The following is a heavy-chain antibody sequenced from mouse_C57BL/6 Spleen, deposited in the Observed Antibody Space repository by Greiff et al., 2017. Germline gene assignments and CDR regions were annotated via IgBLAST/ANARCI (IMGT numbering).Heavy chain of an antibody. V-gene: IGHV5-4*01. CDR2: ISDGGSYT. Sequence: EVHLVESGGGLVKPGGSLKLSCAASGFTFSSYAMSWVRQTPEKRLEWVATISDGGSYTYYPDNVKGRFTISRDNAKNNLYLQMSHLKSEDTAMYYCARDRDYGSSYEGAMDDWGQGTSVTVSS. CDR1: GFTFSSYA. J-gene: IGHJ4*01. CDR3: ARDRDYGSSYEGAMDD. D-gene: IGHD1-1*01.